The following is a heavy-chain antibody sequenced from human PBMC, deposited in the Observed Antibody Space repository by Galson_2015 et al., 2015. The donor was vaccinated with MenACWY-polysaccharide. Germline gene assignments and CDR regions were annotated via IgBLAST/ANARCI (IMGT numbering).Heavy chain of an antibody. D-gene: IGHD4-17*01. J-gene: IGHJ4*02. CDR3: VRDPKQIATTVPMGRFDY. V-gene: IGHV7-4-1*02. CDR1: GYTFTSYA. Sequence: SVKVSCKASGYTFTSYAMNWVRQAPGQGLEWLRWINTNTGNPTYAQGFTGRFVFSLDTSVSTAYLQISSLKAEDTAAYYCVRDPKQIATTVPMGRFDYWGQETLVTVSS. CDR2: INTNTGNP.